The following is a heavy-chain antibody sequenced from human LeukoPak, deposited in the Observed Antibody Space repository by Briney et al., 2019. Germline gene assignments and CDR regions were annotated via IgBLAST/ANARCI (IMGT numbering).Heavy chain of an antibody. Sequence: SETLSLTCTVSGGSISSSSYYWSWIRQPPGKGLEWIGEINHSGSTNYNPSLKSRVTISVDTSKNQFSLKLSSVTAADTAVYYCARLRGLYDSSGYYKFYYYYYMDVWGKGTTVTISS. CDR1: GGSISSSSYY. J-gene: IGHJ6*03. CDR2: INHSGST. CDR3: ARLRGLYDSSGYYKFYYYYYMDV. D-gene: IGHD3-22*01. V-gene: IGHV4-39*07.